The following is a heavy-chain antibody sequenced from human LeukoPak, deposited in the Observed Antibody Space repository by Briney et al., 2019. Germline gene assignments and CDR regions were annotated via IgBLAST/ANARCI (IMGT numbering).Heavy chain of an antibody. V-gene: IGHV3-74*01. CDR3: ARVQWLRYFDY. Sequence: GGSLRLSCAASRFTFSTYWMHWVRQAPGKGLVWVSRINSDGSSTGYADSVKGRFTISRDNAKNSLYLQMNSLRAEDTAVYYCARVQWLRYFDYWGQGTLVTVSS. D-gene: IGHD6-19*01. CDR2: INSDGSST. J-gene: IGHJ4*02. CDR1: RFTFSTYW.